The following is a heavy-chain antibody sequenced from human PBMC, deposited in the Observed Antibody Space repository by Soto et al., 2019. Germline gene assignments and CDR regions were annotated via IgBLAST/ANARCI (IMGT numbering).Heavy chain of an antibody. CDR1: GYTFTGYY. V-gene: IGHV1-2*02. CDR2: INPNNGNT. J-gene: IGHJ4*02. CDR3: ARYCSGGSCYMGLDY. D-gene: IGHD2-15*01. Sequence: ASVKVSCKASGYTFTGYYMHWVRQAPGQGLEWMGWINPNNGNTNYAQKFQGRVTITRDTSASTAYMELSSLRSEDTAVYYCARYCSGGSCYMGLDYWGQGTLVTVSS.